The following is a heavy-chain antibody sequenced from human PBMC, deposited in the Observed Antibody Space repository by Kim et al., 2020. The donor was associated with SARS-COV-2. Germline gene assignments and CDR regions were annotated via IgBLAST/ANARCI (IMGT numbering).Heavy chain of an antibody. Sequence: YADSVKGRFTISRDNAKNSLYLQMNSLRAEDTAVYYCARNSGYDYWGIDYWGQGTLVTVSS. D-gene: IGHD5-12*01. CDR3: ARNSGYDYWGIDY. J-gene: IGHJ4*02. V-gene: IGHV3-21*01.